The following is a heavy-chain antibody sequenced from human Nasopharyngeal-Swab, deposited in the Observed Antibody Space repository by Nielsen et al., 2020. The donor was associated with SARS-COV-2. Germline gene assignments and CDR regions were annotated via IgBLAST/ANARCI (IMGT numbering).Heavy chain of an antibody. Sequence: GESLKISCAASGFTFSSYSMNWVRQAPGKGLEWVSSISSSSSYIYYADSVKGRFTISRGNAKNSLYLQMNSLRAEDTAVYYCARDYYGSGSYYNLYYYYGMDVWGQGTTVTVSS. J-gene: IGHJ6*02. CDR2: ISSSSSYI. D-gene: IGHD3-10*01. V-gene: IGHV3-21*01. CDR3: ARDYYGSGSYYNLYYYYGMDV. CDR1: GFTFSSYS.